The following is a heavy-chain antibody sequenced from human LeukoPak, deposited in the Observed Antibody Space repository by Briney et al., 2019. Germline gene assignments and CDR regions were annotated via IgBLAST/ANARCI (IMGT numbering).Heavy chain of an antibody. V-gene: IGHV3-30*02. Sequence: GGSLRLSRAASGFTFSSYGMHWVRQAPGKGLEWVAFIRYDGSNKYYADSVKGRFTISRDNSKNTLYLQMNSLRAEDTAVYYCAKTSSGSGSNYYYYYYMDVWGKGTTVTISS. CDR2: IRYDGSNK. J-gene: IGHJ6*03. CDR3: AKTSSGSGSNYYYYYYMDV. D-gene: IGHD3-10*01. CDR1: GFTFSSYG.